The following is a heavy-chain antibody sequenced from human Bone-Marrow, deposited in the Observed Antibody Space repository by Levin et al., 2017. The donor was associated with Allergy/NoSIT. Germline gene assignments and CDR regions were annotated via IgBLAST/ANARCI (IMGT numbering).Heavy chain of an antibody. CDR2: IFSSGST. Sequence: SETLSLTCTVSGGSISGYFWSWVRQPAGEGLEWIGHIFSSGSTTYKPSLKSRVTMSIDTSKNQFSLNVSSVTAADTAVYFCGRGLVEVVPPRRKFYYTVDVWGQGTTVRVS. CDR3: GRGLVEVVPPRRKFYYTVDV. CDR1: GGSISGYF. D-gene: IGHD2/OR15-2a*01. J-gene: IGHJ6*02. V-gene: IGHV4-4*07.